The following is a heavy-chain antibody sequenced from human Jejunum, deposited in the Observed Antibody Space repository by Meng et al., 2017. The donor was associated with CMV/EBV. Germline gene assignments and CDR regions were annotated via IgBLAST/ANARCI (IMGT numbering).Heavy chain of an antibody. V-gene: IGHV1-18*01. CDR1: GFIFTSYA. CDR2: ISAYNGNT. D-gene: IGHD2-2*01. Sequence: QVGLVEVGADVKKPWASLKVYCEAFGFIFTSYAISWVRQAPGQGLQYMGWISAYNGNTNYAQELQGRVTMTTDTSTSTAYMELRSLRFDDTAVYYCARFYCSSTSCPHVLFDYWGQGTLVTVSS. CDR3: ARFYCSSTSCPHVLFDY. J-gene: IGHJ4*02.